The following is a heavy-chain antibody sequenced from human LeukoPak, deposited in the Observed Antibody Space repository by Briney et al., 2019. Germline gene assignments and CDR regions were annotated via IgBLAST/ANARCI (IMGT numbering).Heavy chain of an antibody. CDR1: GGSISSGGYY. CDR3: ARKYHDSNGNAFDI. J-gene: IGHJ3*02. Sequence: SQTLSLTCTVSGGSISSGGYYWSWIRQPPGKGLEWIGYIYHSGSTYYNPSLKSRVTISVDRSKNQFSLKLSPVTAADTAVYYCARKYHDSNGNAFDIWGQGTMVTVSS. D-gene: IGHD3-22*01. V-gene: IGHV4-30-2*01. CDR2: IYHSGST.